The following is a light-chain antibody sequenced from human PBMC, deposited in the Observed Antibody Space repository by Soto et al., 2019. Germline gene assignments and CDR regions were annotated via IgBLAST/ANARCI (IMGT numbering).Light chain of an antibody. CDR3: QQYGSSGS. V-gene: IGKV3-20*01. CDR1: QSVSYY. Sequence: EIVLTQSPGTLSLSPGERATLSCRASQSVSYYLAWYQQKPGQAPRLLIYDASSRATGVPDRFSGSGSGTDFTLTISRLEPEDFAVYYCQQYGSSGSFGGGTKVEIK. J-gene: IGKJ4*01. CDR2: DAS.